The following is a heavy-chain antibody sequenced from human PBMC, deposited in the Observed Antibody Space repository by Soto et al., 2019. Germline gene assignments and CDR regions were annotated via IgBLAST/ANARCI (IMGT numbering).Heavy chain of an antibody. CDR2: IYYSGST. D-gene: IGHD6-13*01. CDR3: ARGSVEQRLVRIGWFDP. Sequence: PSETLSLTCTVSGGSISSGGYYWSWIRQHPGKGLEWIGYIYYSGSTYYNPSLKSRVTISVDTSKNQFSLKLSSVTAADTAVYYCARGSVEQRLVRIGWFDPWGQGTLVTVSS. V-gene: IGHV4-31*03. J-gene: IGHJ5*02. CDR1: GGSISSGGYY.